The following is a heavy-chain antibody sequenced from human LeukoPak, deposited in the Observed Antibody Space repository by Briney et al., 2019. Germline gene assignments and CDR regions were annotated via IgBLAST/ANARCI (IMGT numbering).Heavy chain of an antibody. CDR1: GGSISSYY. J-gene: IGHJ6*02. CDR2: IYYSGRT. V-gene: IGHV4-59*08. Sequence: SETLSLTCTVSGGSISSYYWSWIRQPPGKGLEWIGYIYYSGRTNYNPSLKSRVTISVDTSKNQFSLKLSSVTAADTAVYYCARQAPAATYGMDVWGQGTTVTVSS. D-gene: IGHD2-2*01. CDR3: ARQAPAATYGMDV.